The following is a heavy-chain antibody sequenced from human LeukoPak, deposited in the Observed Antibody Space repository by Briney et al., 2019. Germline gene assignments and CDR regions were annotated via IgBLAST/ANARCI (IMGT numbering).Heavy chain of an antibody. Sequence: SETLSLTCTVSGGSISSYYWSWIRQHPGKGLEWIGYIYYSGSTYYNPSLKSRVTISVDTSKNQFSLKLSSVTAADTAVYYCARSHGYGNWFDPWGQGTLVTVSS. CDR1: GGSISSYY. CDR2: IYYSGST. V-gene: IGHV4-59*06. CDR3: ARSHGYGNWFDP. D-gene: IGHD5-12*01. J-gene: IGHJ5*02.